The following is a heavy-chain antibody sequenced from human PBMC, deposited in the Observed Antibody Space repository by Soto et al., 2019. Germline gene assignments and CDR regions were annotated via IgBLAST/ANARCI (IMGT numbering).Heavy chain of an antibody. D-gene: IGHD3-22*01. Sequence: EVQLVESGGGLVQPGGSLRLSCAATGFNLGNFALHWVRQAPGKGLEFVSAITSNGAYTYYADSVKGRFTISRDNAKKSLYLQMNSLGDDDTATYYCARDPGYYDSSGNFYGYAFDIWGQATMVTVSS. CDR2: ITSNGAYT. J-gene: IGHJ3*02. V-gene: IGHV3-64*07. CDR1: GFNLGNFA. CDR3: ARDPGYYDSSGNFYGYAFDI.